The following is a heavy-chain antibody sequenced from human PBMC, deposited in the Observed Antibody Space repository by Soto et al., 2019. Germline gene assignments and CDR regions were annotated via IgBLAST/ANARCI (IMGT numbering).Heavy chain of an antibody. CDR1: GFTVSSIY. D-gene: IGHD3-22*01. V-gene: IGHV3-66*01. CDR2: IYSGDST. Sequence: PRGSLRLSCAASGFTVSSIYMSWVRQAPGKGLEWVSVIYSGDSTYYADSVKGRFTISRDNSKNTLSLQMNSLRAEDTAVYYCARVIVWTYYSDRSGYYFNYWGQGTLVIVSS. J-gene: IGHJ4*02. CDR3: ARVIVWTYYSDRSGYYFNY.